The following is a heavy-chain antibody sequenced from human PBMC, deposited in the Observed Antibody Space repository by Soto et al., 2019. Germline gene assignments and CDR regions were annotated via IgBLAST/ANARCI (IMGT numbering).Heavy chain of an antibody. Sequence: PGGSLRLSCVTSGFTFNNYGIHWVRQAPGKGLEWVAVMWAGGRKENYADSVKGRFTMSRDLSKNTLYLQMDSLRAEDTAVYYCVRDIDTSSHFGWFDPWGQGTLVTVSS. J-gene: IGHJ5*02. D-gene: IGHD2-2*01. V-gene: IGHV3-33*01. CDR1: GFTFNNYG. CDR2: MWAGGRKE. CDR3: VRDIDTSSHFGWFDP.